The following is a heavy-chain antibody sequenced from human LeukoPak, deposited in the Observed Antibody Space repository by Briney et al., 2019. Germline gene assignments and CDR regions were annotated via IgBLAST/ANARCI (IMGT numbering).Heavy chain of an antibody. J-gene: IGHJ3*02. Sequence: GGSLRLSCAASGFTFSSYWMSWVRQAPGKGLEWVAHIKQDGGEKYYADSVKGRFTISRDDSKNTLFLRMNSLRAEDTAVYYCARDDGDRSGYHDAFDIWGQGTMVTVS. V-gene: IGHV3-7*01. D-gene: IGHD3-22*01. CDR3: ARDDGDRSGYHDAFDI. CDR1: GFTFSSYW. CDR2: IKQDGGEK.